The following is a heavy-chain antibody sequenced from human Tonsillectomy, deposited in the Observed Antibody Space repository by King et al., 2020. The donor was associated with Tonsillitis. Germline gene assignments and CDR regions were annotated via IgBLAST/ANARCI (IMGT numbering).Heavy chain of an antibody. Sequence: PGQGLEWMGRIIPILGIANYAQKFQGRVTITADKSTSTAYMELSSLRSEDTAVYYCARERRVVSSSSSYYYYYYMDVWGKGTTVTV. J-gene: IGHJ6*03. V-gene: IGHV1-69*04. CDR2: IIPILGIA. D-gene: IGHD6-6*01. CDR3: ARERRVVSSSSSYYYYYYMDV.